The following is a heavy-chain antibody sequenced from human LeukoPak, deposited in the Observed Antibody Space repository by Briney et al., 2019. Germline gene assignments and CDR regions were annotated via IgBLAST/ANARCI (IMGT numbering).Heavy chain of an antibody. V-gene: IGHV1-2*02. CDR3: AIPDSQFLEWHWDY. J-gene: IGHJ4*02. D-gene: IGHD3-3*01. CDR1: GDTFTGYY. Sequence: AAVTVSYRASGDTFTGYYMHWGRRAPGRGGEGMGWINPNSGGTNYAQKFQGRVTMTRDTSISTAHMELSRLRSDDTAVYYCAIPDSQFLEWHWDYWGQGTLVTVSS. CDR2: INPNSGGT.